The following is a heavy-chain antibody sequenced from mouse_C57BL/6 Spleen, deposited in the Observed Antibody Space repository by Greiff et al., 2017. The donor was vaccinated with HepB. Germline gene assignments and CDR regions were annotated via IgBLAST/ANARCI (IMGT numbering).Heavy chain of an antibody. D-gene: IGHD1-1*01. Sequence: EVMLVESGGGLVQPKGSLKLSCAASGFSFNTYAMNWVRQAPGKGLEWVARIRSKSNNYATYYADSVKDRFTISRDDSESMLYLQMNNLKTEDTAMYYCVGYGSSWYFDVWGTGTTVTVSS. J-gene: IGHJ1*03. V-gene: IGHV10-1*01. CDR1: GFSFNTYA. CDR2: IRSKSNNYAT. CDR3: VGYGSSWYFDV.